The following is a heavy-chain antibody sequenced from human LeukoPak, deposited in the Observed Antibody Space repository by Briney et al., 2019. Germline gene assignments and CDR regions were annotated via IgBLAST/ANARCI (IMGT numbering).Heavy chain of an antibody. V-gene: IGHV3-64*01. Sequence: GGSLRLSRAASGFTFSSYAMHWVRQAPGKGLEYVSAISSNGGSTYYANSVKGRFTISRDNSKNTLYLQMGSLRAEDMAVYYCAREPLQRGYYYYYYMDVWGKGTTVTVSS. D-gene: IGHD4-11*01. CDR1: GFTFSSYA. CDR3: AREPLQRGYYYYYYMDV. J-gene: IGHJ6*03. CDR2: ISSNGGST.